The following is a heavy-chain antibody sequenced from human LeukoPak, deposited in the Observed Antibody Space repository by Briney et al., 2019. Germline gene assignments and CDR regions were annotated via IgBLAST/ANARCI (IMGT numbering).Heavy chain of an antibody. CDR3: ARGVGLWFGESFFDY. CDR2: INHSGST. D-gene: IGHD3-10*01. J-gene: IGHJ4*02. CDR1: GGSFSGYY. Sequence: SETLSLTCAVYGGSFSGYYWSWIRQPPGKGLEWIGEINHSGSTNYNPSLKSRVTISVDTSKNQFSLKLSSVTAADTAVYYCARGVGLWFGESFFDYWGQGTLVTVSS. V-gene: IGHV4-34*01.